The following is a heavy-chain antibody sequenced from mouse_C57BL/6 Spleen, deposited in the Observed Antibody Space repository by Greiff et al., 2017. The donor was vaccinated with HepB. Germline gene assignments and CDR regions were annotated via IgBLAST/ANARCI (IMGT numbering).Heavy chain of an antibody. Sequence: EVMLVESGGDLVKPGGSLKLSCAASGFTFSSYGMSWVRQTPDKRLEWVATISSGGSYTYYPDSVKGRFTISRDNAKNTLYLQMSSLKSEDTAMYYCATLSTGYYFDYWGQGTTLTVSS. CDR2: ISSGGSYT. J-gene: IGHJ2*01. CDR3: ATLSTGYYFDY. V-gene: IGHV5-6*01. CDR1: GFTFSSYG. D-gene: IGHD4-1*02.